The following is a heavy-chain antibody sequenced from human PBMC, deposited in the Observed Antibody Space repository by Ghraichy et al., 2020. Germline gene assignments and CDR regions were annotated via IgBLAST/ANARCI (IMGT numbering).Heavy chain of an antibody. V-gene: IGHV4-59*11. J-gene: IGHJ4*02. CDR2: VHNSGTT. CDR1: GGSISSHY. D-gene: IGHD6-19*01. Sequence: GSLRLSCTVSGGSISSHYWNWIRQPPGKGLEWIGYVHNSGTTKYNPSLQSRVTISEDTSKNQFSLKMTSVTAADTAVYYCVAGGGWLPDSWGQRILVTVSS. CDR3: VAGGGWLPDS.